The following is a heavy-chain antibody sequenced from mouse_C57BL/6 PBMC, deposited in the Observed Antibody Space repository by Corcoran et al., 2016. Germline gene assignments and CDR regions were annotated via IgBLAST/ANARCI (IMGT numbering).Heavy chain of an antibody. CDR2: IYPGDGDT. CDR1: GYAFSSYW. Sequence: QVQLQQSGAELVKPGASVKISCKASGYAFSSYWMNWVKQRPGKGLEWIGQIYPGDGDTNYNGKFKGKATLTADKSSSTAYMQLSSLTSEDSAVYFCARRDTTVVATFDYWGQGTTLTVSS. V-gene: IGHV1-80*01. CDR3: ARRDTTVVATFDY. D-gene: IGHD1-1*01. J-gene: IGHJ2*01.